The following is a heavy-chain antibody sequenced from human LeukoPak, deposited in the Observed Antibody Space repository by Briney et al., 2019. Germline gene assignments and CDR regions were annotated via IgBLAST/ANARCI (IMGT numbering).Heavy chain of an antibody. CDR3: AREDYCSSNSCYGSWLDP. V-gene: IGHV1-69*05. CDR2: IIPIFGTA. Sequence: ASVKVSCKASGGTFSSYAISWVRQAPGQGLGWMGGIIPIFGTANYAQKFQGRVTITTDESTSTAYMELSSLRSEDTAVYACAREDYCSSNSCYGSWLDPWGQGTLVTVSS. CDR1: GGTFSSYA. J-gene: IGHJ5*02. D-gene: IGHD2-2*01.